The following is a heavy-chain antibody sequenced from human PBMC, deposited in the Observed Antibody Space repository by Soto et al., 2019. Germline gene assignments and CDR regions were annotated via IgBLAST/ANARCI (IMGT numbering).Heavy chain of an antibody. J-gene: IGHJ3*02. D-gene: IGHD1-1*01. V-gene: IGHV3-7*03. CDR2: IKQDGSEK. Sequence: GGSLRLSCAASGFTSSSYWMSWVRQAPGKGLEWVANIKQDGSEKYYVDSLKGRFTISRDNAKNSLYLQMNSLRAEDTAVYYCARDSRVQLERYAFDIWGQWTMVTVSS. CDR3: ARDSRVQLERYAFDI. CDR1: GFTSSSYW.